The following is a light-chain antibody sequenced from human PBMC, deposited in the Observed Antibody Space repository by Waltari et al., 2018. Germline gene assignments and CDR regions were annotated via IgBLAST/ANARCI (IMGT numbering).Light chain of an antibody. J-gene: IGKJ3*01. CDR1: QSVASW. V-gene: IGKV1-5*03. Sequence: DIQMTQSPSTLSASVGDRVTITCRASQSVASWVAWYQQKPGKAPKLLIYKASTLESGGPSRFSGSGSGTEFTLSITSLQPDDFATYYCQQYNNNSPFAFGPGTRVDIK. CDR3: QQYNNNSPFA. CDR2: KAS.